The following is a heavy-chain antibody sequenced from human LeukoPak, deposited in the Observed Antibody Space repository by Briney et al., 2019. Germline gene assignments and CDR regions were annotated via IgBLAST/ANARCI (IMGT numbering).Heavy chain of an antibody. J-gene: IGHJ6*02. Sequence: SETLSLTCTVSGGFISSGGYYWSWIRQHPGKGLEWIGYIYYSGSTYYNPSLKSRVTVSVDTSKNQFSLKLSSVTAADTAVYYCARASYGSGSIDYYYYGMDVWGQGTTVTVSS. D-gene: IGHD3-10*01. CDR1: GGFISSGGYY. CDR3: ARASYGSGSIDYYYYGMDV. V-gene: IGHV4-31*03. CDR2: IYYSGST.